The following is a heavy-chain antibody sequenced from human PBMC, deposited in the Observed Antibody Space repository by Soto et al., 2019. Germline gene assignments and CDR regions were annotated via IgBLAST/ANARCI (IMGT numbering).Heavy chain of an antibody. CDR1: GYTFTSYY. D-gene: IGHD3-9*01. V-gene: IGHV1-46*01. Sequence: ASVKVCCKXSGYTFTSYYMHWVRQAPGQGLEWMGIINPSGGSTSYAQKFQGRVTMTRDTSTSTVYMELSSLRSEDTAVYYCASGAYDILTGYHREYWGQGTLVTVSS. CDR2: INPSGGST. CDR3: ASGAYDILTGYHREY. J-gene: IGHJ4*02.